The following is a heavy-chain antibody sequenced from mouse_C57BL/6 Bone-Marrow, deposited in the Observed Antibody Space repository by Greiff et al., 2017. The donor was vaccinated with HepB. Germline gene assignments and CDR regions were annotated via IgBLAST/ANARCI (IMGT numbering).Heavy chain of an antibody. D-gene: IGHD1-1*01. CDR1: GYTFTSYW. CDR3: ARSALLYAMDY. CDR2: IHPNSGST. V-gene: IGHV1-64*01. Sequence: QVQLQQPGAELVKPGASVKLSCKASGYTFTSYWMHWVKQRPGQGLEWIGMIHPNSGSTNYNEKFKSKATLTVDKSSSTAYMQLSSLTSEDSAVYYCARSALLYAMDYWGQGTSVTVSS. J-gene: IGHJ4*01.